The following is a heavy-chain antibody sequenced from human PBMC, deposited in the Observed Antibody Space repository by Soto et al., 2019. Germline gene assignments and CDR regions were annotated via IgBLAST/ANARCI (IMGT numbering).Heavy chain of an antibody. CDR2: IGTAGDT. D-gene: IGHD4-4*01. CDR3: ARGGNYAYGYYYYYGMDV. J-gene: IGHJ6*02. CDR1: GFTFSSYD. Sequence: EVQLVESGGGLVQPGGSLRLSCADSGFTFSSYDMHWVRQATGKGLEWVSAIGTAGDTYYPGSVKGRFTISRENAKNSLYLQMNSLRAGDTAVYYCARGGNYAYGYYYYYGMDVWGQGTTVTVSS. V-gene: IGHV3-13*01.